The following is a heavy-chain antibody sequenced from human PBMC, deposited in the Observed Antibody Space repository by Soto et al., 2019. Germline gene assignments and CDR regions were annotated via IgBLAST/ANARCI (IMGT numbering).Heavy chain of an antibody. J-gene: IGHJ4*02. CDR1: GYTFNSYY. CDR2: INPNSDVT. Sequence: QVQLVQSGAEVKKPGASVKVSCKASGYTFNSYYIHWVRQAPGQGLEWMGWINPNSDVTGYAQSFQGRVTMTRDTSMTTAYMDLTRLRSDDTAVYYCVRVGLNRNYDFDFWGQGTLITVSS. D-gene: IGHD3-16*01. V-gene: IGHV1-2*02. CDR3: VRVGLNRNYDFDF.